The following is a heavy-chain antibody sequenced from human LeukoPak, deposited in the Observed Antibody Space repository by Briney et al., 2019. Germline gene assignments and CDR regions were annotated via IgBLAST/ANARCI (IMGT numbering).Heavy chain of an antibody. J-gene: IGHJ4*02. CDR2: IKQAGSEK. CDR1: GFTFSSYL. CDR3: ARDKVVGATHFDY. V-gene: IGHV3-7*01. Sequence: PGGSLRLSCAASGFTFSSYLMSCVRQAPGHGLKWLGNIKQAGSEKYYVDSVKGRFTISRDNAKNSLSLQMNILRAEDTAVYYCARDKVVGATHFDYWGQGTLVTVSS. D-gene: IGHD1-26*01.